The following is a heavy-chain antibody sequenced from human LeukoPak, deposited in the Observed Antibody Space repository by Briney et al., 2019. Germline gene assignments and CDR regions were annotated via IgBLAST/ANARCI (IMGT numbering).Heavy chain of an antibody. V-gene: IGHV3-11*01. CDR2: ISNSGNTI. Sequence: GGSLRLSCAASGFTFGDYYMTWIRQAPGKGLEWVSYISNSGNTIKEADSVEGRFTISRDNAQNSLFLQMKSLRAEDTAVYYCARYRVITNDYFDSWGQGTLVTVSS. J-gene: IGHJ4*02. CDR3: ARYRVITNDYFDS. D-gene: IGHD3-16*01. CDR1: GFTFGDYY.